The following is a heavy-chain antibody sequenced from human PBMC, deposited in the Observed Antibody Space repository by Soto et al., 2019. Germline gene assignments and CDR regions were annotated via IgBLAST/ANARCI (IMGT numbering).Heavy chain of an antibody. J-gene: IGHJ6*02. Sequence: PSETLSLTFTVSDGSISSCCYYWSWIRQHPGKGLEWIGYIYYSGSTYYNPSLKSRVTISVDTSKNQFSLKLSSVTAADTAVYYCARVNSSIVVVPAARPPAYYYYYGMDVWGQGTTVTVSS. V-gene: IGHV4-31*03. CDR2: IYYSGST. D-gene: IGHD2-2*01. CDR3: ARVNSSIVVVPAARPPAYYYYYGMDV. CDR1: DGSISSCCYY.